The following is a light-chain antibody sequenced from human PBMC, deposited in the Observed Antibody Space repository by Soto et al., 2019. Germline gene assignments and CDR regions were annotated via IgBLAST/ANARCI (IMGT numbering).Light chain of an antibody. V-gene: IGKV3-20*01. CDR2: GVF. CDR1: QNVRSNY. Sequence: ETVLTQSPGTVSLSPGERATLSCTTSQNVRSNYLAWYQQKAGQAPRLLIYGVFNRATGIPDRFSGSGSGTDFTLTISRLEPEDSAVYYCQHYDGSPRTFGQGTKLEI. CDR3: QHYDGSPRT. J-gene: IGKJ2*01.